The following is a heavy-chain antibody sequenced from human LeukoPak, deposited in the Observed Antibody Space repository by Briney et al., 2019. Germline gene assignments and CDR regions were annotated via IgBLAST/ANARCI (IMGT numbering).Heavy chain of an antibody. CDR2: IYHSGST. J-gene: IGHJ5*02. D-gene: IGHD3-10*01. Sequence: SEALSLTCAVTGYSISYGYYWGWIRQPPGKGLEWIGSIYHSGSTYYNPSLKSRVTISVDTSKNQFSLNLGSVTAADTAVYYCARDLRSGSYLNWFDPWGQGTLVTVSS. V-gene: IGHV4-38-2*02. CDR3: ARDLRSGSYLNWFDP. CDR1: GYSISYGYY.